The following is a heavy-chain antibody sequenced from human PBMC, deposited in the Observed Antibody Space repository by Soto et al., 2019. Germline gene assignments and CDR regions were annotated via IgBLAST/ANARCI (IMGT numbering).Heavy chain of an antibody. Sequence: GGSLRLSCAASGFTFNGYRMNWVRQAPGKGLEWVSSISSSGSDIYYADSVKGRFTVSRDSAKNSLYLHMNSLRAEDTAVYYCARDSDDFCSDLYGMDVWGQGTTVTVSS. CDR1: GFTFNGYR. J-gene: IGHJ6*02. D-gene: IGHD3-3*01. CDR2: ISSSGSDI. V-gene: IGHV3-21*01. CDR3: ARDSDDFCSDLYGMDV.